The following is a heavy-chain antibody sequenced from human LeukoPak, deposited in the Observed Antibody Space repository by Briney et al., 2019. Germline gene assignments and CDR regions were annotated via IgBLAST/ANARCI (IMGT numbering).Heavy chain of an antibody. V-gene: IGHV1-2*02. D-gene: IGHD3-10*01. Sequence: ASVKVSCKASGHTFTGYYMHWVRQAPGQGLEWMGWINPNSGGTNYAQKFQGRVTMTRDTSISTAYMELSGLRSDDTAVYYCARANMVRGVGLFFDRNWFDPWGQGTLVTVSS. CDR3: ARANMVRGVGLFFDRNWFDP. CDR2: INPNSGGT. CDR1: GHTFTGYY. J-gene: IGHJ5*02.